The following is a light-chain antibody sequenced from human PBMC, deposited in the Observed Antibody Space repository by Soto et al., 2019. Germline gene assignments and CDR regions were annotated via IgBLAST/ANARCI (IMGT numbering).Light chain of an antibody. Sequence: VLTQSPATLSLSPGERATLSCRASQSIHTSLAWYQQKSGKPPRLVIYDSTLRANGVPDRFGGSRSGTEFTLALSRMEPEDSAVYHWQKYGSSPTTFGQGTNV. CDR3: QKYGSSPTT. CDR1: QSIHTS. CDR2: DST. J-gene: IGKJ1*01. V-gene: IGKV3-20*01.